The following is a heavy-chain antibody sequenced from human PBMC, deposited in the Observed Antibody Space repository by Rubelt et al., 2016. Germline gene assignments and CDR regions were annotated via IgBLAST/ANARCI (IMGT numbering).Heavy chain of an antibody. V-gene: IGHV1-46*01. CDR2: INPSGGST. D-gene: IGHD2-21*01. J-gene: IGHJ4*02. Sequence: QVQLVQSGAEVKKPGASVKVSCKASGYTFTSYYMHWVRQAPGQGLEWMGIINPSGGSTSYAQKFQGRVTMTTDTSTSTAYMELRSLRSDDTAVYYCAREVMAISDYWGQGTLVTVSS. CDR3: AREVMAISDY. CDR1: GYTFTSYY.